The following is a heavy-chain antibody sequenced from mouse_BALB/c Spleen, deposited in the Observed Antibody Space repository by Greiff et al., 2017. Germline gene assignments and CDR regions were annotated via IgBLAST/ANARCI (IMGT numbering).Heavy chain of an antibody. CDR3: GRGEGNAFDAMDD. V-gene: IGHV1S45*01. CDR1: GYTFTNHH. CDR2: INPYNDYT. J-gene: IGHJ4*01. Sequence: SGAELVRPGASVKISCKAFGYTFTNHHINWVKQRPGQGLDWIGYINPYNDYTSYNQTFKGQATLTVDKSSSTGYMELSSLTSEDSADYDCGRGEGNAFDAMDDWGEGTSVTVAA.